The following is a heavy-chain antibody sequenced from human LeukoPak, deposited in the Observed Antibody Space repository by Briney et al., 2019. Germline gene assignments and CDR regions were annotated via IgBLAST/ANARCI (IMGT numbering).Heavy chain of an antibody. CDR3: TTDAGYDSRWYNW. Sequence: GGSLRPSCAASGFTFSGAWMSWVRQAPGKGLEWVGRIKSMSAGGTTDYASPVKGRFIISRDDSKNTLYLQINSLKTEDTAVYYCTTDAGYDSRWYNWWGQGTLVTVSS. J-gene: IGHJ4*02. CDR1: GFTFSGAW. V-gene: IGHV3-15*01. CDR2: IKSMSAGGTT. D-gene: IGHD1-20*01.